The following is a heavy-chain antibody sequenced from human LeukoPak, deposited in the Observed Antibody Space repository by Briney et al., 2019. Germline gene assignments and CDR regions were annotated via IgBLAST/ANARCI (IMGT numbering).Heavy chain of an antibody. Sequence: AGGSLRLSFAASGFTFSSYTMSWVCQAPGKGLEWVSAVSGSGGSTYYADPVKGRFTISRDNSKNTLYLQMNSLRAEDAAVYYCAKDRQWGLLDYWREGTLVTVSS. CDR2: VSGSGGST. CDR1: GFTFSSYT. V-gene: IGHV3-23*01. J-gene: IGHJ4*02. CDR3: AKDRQWGLLDY. D-gene: IGHD1-26*01.